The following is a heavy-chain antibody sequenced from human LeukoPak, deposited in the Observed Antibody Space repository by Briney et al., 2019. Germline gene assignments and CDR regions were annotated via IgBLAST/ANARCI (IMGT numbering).Heavy chain of an antibody. CDR3: ARDVVVRGTVLDY. CDR1: GFTFSSYS. CDR2: ISSSSSYI. V-gene: IGHV3-21*01. D-gene: IGHD2-21*01. Sequence: PGGSLRLSCAASGFTFSSYSMNWVRQAPGKGLEWVSSISSSSSYISYADSVKGRFTISRDNAKNSLYLQMNSLRAEDTAVYYCARDVVVRGTVLDYWGQGTLVTVSS. J-gene: IGHJ4*02.